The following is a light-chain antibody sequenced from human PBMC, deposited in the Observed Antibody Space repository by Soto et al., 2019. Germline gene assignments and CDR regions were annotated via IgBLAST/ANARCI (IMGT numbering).Light chain of an antibody. Sequence: EIVMTQSPATLAVCPVERATLSCRASQSISRDLAWYQQKPGQAPRLLIYDVSTRATGIPARFSGSGSGTEFTLTITSLQSEDFVVYYCQQYNNWPPWTFGQGTKVDIK. CDR3: QQYNNWPPWT. V-gene: IGKV3-15*01. CDR1: QSISRD. J-gene: IGKJ1*01. CDR2: DVS.